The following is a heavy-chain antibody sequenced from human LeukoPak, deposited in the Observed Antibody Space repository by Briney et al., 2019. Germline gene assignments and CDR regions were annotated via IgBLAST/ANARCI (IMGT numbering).Heavy chain of an antibody. D-gene: IGHD3-22*01. CDR3: ARAPSEVGGYYPEYFRH. CDR2: IKSDGKT. V-gene: IGHV3-74*01. CDR1: GFTFSRYW. J-gene: IGHJ1*01. Sequence: GGSLRLSCEASGFTFSRYWMHWVRQAPGKGLVWVSRIKSDGKTNYADSVKGRFTISRDNAKNTVSLQMNSLRAEDTGVYYCARAPSEVGGYYPEYFRHWGQGTLVTVSS.